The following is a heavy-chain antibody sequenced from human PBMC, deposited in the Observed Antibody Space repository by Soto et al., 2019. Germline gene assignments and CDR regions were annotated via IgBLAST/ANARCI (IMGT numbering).Heavy chain of an antibody. D-gene: IGHD6-13*01. Sequence: GASVKVSCKASGYTFTSYGISWVRQAPGQGLEWMGWISAYNGNTNYAQKLQGRVTMTTDTSTSTAYMELRSLRSDDTAVYYCARASDPKHSSSPFDYWGQGTLVTVSS. J-gene: IGHJ4*02. CDR3: ARASDPKHSSSPFDY. CDR2: ISAYNGNT. V-gene: IGHV1-18*01. CDR1: GYTFTSYG.